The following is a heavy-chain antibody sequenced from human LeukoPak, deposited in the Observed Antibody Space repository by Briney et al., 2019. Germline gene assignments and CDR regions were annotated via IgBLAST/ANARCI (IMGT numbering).Heavy chain of an antibody. CDR2: VYHNGET. V-gene: IGHV4-38-2*02. Sequence: PSETLSLSCTVSGYSITTNYYWAWIRQSPGTGLEWIGSVYHNGETYYNPSLKSRVIISVDTSKNEFSLGLTSVNAADTAVYYCVATRSWELSDMAVWGKGTTVIV. CDR3: VATRSWELSDMAV. CDR1: GYSITTNYY. D-gene: IGHD1-26*01. J-gene: IGHJ6*03.